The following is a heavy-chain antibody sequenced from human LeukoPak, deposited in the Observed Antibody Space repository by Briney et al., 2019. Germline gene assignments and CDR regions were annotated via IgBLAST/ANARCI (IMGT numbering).Heavy chain of an antibody. CDR1: GGTFISYA. CDR3: ATFRSVITMIVVDYP. V-gene: IGHV1-69*13. D-gene: IGHD3-22*01. J-gene: IGHJ4*02. Sequence: SVKVSCKASGGTFISYAISWVRQAPGQGLEWMGGIIPIFGTANYAQKFQGRVTITADESTSTAYMELSSLRSEDTAVYYCATFRSVITMIVVDYPWGQGTLVTVSS. CDR2: IIPIFGTA.